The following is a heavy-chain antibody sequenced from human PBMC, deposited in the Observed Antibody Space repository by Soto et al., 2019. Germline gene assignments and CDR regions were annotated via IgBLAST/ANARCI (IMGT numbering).Heavy chain of an antibody. D-gene: IGHD2-2*01. V-gene: IGHV1-2*02. CDR1: GYVFSNYF. J-gene: IGHJ3*01. Sequence: ASVKVSWKASGYVFSNYFMHWVRQAPGQGLEWMGYINPQSGGSKYEDNFQDRVTMTRDTPKTTVYMELRGLTSDDTAVYYCARFRVRTPDGLDPLYPWGQGT. CDR2: INPQSGGS. CDR3: ARFRVRTPDGLDPLYP.